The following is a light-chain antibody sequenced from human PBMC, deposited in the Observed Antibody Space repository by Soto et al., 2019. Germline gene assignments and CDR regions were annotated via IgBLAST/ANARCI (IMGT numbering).Light chain of an antibody. CDR2: YAS. CDR3: QQYNNWPPIT. V-gene: IGKV3-15*01. J-gene: IGKJ5*01. Sequence: EIMMTQSPATLSVSPGERATLSCRARQSVRNNLAWYQQKPGQAHRCLIYYASTRATGVPARFSGSGSGTEFTLTHSSLHSEDSALYYCQQYNNWPPITFGQGTRLEIK. CDR1: QSVRNN.